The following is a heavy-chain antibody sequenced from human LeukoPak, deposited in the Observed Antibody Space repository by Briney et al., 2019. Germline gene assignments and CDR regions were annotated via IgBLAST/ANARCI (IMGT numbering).Heavy chain of an antibody. CDR2: IRYDGSNK. CDR1: AFTLGSYG. V-gene: IGHV3-30*02. D-gene: IGHD2-2*01. CDR3: AKAYCASTICYGGGKIDY. J-gene: IGHJ4*02. Sequence: GGSLRLSYGPAAFTLGSYGMHWARQAPGKGPEWVAFIRYDGSNKYYADSVKGRFTISRDDSKNTLYLQMNSLRVEDTAVYYCAKAYCASTICYGGGKIDYWGQGTLVTVSS.